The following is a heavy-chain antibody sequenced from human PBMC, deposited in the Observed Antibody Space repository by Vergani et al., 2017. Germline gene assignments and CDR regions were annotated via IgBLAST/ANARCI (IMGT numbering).Heavy chain of an antibody. Sequence: LEESGGGSVKPGGSLRLSCAASGFKFSDHYMSWIRQAPGKGLEWVSHISPGASTVSYTDSVTGRFTVSRDNANNSLTLDMTTLRVEDTAVYYCAKNPGVSTTRNYYAMDVWGQGTTVTVSS. CDR2: ISPGASTV. D-gene: IGHD2-8*01. J-gene: IGHJ6*02. CDR3: AKNPGVSTTRNYYAMDV. V-gene: IGHV3-11*04. CDR1: GFKFSDHY.